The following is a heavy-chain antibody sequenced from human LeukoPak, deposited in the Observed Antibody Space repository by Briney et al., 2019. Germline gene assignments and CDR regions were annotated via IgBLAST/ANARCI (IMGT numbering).Heavy chain of an antibody. CDR3: AATERDF. CDR2: INPNNGGT. CDR1: GYVSTDYY. Sequence: ASEKVSCKASGYVSTDYYIHWVRQAPGQGLEWMGWINPNNGGTNFAQKFQGRVTMTRDTSITTAYMELSSLRSDDTAVYYCAATERDFWGQGTLVTVSS. D-gene: IGHD1-1*01. V-gene: IGHV1-2*02. J-gene: IGHJ4*02.